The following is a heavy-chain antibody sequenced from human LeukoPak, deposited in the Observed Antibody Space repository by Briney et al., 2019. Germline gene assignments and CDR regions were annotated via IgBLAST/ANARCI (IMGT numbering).Heavy chain of an antibody. D-gene: IGHD3-16*01. CDR1: GGSFSGHY. CDR3: ARGVVSGRFGDYYYYMDV. V-gene: IGHV4-34*01. Sequence: SETLSLTCAVYGGSFSGHYWTWIRQPPGKGLQWIGEVNDRGSANYNPSLKSRLSISGDKSKNQFSLRLPSVTAADTAVYYCARGVVSGRFGDYYYYMDVWGIGTTVTVSS. J-gene: IGHJ6*03. CDR2: VNDRGSA.